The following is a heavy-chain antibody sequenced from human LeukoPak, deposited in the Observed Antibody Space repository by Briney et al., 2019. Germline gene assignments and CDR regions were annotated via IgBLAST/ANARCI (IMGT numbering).Heavy chain of an antibody. D-gene: IGHD2-15*01. Sequence: SETLSLTCTVSGGSISSYYWSWIPQPAGKGLEWIGRIYTSGSTNYNPSLKSRVTMSVDTSKTQFSLKLSSVTAADTAVYYCARVGGGYCSGGSCEYYFDYWGQGTLVTVSS. CDR2: IYTSGST. CDR3: ARVGGGYCSGGSCEYYFDY. V-gene: IGHV4-4*07. J-gene: IGHJ4*02. CDR1: GGSISSYY.